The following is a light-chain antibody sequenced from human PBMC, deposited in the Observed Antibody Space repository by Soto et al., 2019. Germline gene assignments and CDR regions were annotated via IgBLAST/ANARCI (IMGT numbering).Light chain of an antibody. V-gene: IGKV3-20*01. CDR3: QQYGSSLFT. CDR2: GAS. Sequence: EIVLTQSPGTLSLSPGERATLSCRASQSVSSSYLAWYQQKPGQAPRLLIYGASSRATGIPDRFSGCGSGPDFTLTISRLEPEDFSVYYCQQYGSSLFTFGPGTKVDIK. J-gene: IGKJ3*01. CDR1: QSVSSSY.